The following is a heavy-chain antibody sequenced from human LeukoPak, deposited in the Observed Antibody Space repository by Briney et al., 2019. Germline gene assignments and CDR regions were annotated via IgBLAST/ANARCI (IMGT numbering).Heavy chain of an antibody. CDR2: INPDSGFT. V-gene: IGHV1-2*02. D-gene: IGHD3-16*01. CDR3: APTAEAYTSWWKV. J-gene: IGHJ4*02. Sequence: ASVKVSCKASGYKFTDDYMHWVRQAPGQGLEFMGWINPDSGFTNYAQKFKGRVTMTRDTSISTAYLEVRSQTSDDTAVYYCAPTAEAYTSWWKVWGQGTLVTVSP. CDR1: GYKFTDDY.